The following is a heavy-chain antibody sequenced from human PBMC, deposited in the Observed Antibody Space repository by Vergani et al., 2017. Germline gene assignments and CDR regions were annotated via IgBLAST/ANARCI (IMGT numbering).Heavy chain of an antibody. V-gene: IGHV1-8*03. CDR2: MNPNSGKT. J-gene: IGHJ5*02. D-gene: IGHD2/OR15-2a*01. Sequence: QVQLVQSGAEMKKPGASVKVSCKASGYSFNYYDINWVRQATGQGLEWMGWMNPNSGKTGYAQKFQGRVTITTNTSISTAYMELSSLRSEDTAVYYCARGRLKLRRLFAGWFDPWGQGTLVTVSS. CDR1: GYSFNYYD. CDR3: ARGRLKLRRLFAGWFDP.